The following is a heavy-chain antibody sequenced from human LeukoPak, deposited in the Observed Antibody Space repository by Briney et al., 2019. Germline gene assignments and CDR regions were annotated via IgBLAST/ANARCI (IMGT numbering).Heavy chain of an antibody. V-gene: IGHV3-53*01. CDR3: ARDPTGGIAAADTGDY. CDR2: IYSGGST. Sequence: PGGSLRLSCAASGFTVSSNYMSWVRQAPGKGLEWVSVIYSGGSTYYADSVKGRFTISRDNSKNTLYLQMNSLRAEDTAVYYCARDPTGGIAAADTGDYWGQGTLVTVSS. CDR1: GFTVSSNY. D-gene: IGHD6-13*01. J-gene: IGHJ4*02.